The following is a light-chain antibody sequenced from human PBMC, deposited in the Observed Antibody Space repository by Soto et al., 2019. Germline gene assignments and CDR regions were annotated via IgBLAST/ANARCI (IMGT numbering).Light chain of an antibody. CDR2: EAS. Sequence: DIQMTQSPSTLSASVGDRVTITCRASQSISSYLAWYQQKPGKAPKLLIYEASSLESGVPSRFSGGGSGTEFPLTISSLQPDDFATYYCQQSNNYPWTFGQGTKVDIK. CDR1: QSISSY. CDR3: QQSNNYPWT. J-gene: IGKJ1*01. V-gene: IGKV1-5*03.